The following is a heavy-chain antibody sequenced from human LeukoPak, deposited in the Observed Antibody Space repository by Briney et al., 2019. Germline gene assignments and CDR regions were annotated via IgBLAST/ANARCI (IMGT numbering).Heavy chain of an antibody. D-gene: IGHD6-19*01. V-gene: IGHV3-30*02. CDR2: IRDDGRDK. CDR1: GFTFNDYA. Sequence: GGSLRLSCAASGFTFNDYAMYWVRQSPGRGLEEVALIRDDGRDKYHADSVKGRFTISRDNSKNTVFLRMNSLRGEDSAIYYCAKSDGHGTGYGFHIWGQGTMVTVSS. CDR3: AKSDGHGTGYGFHI. J-gene: IGHJ3*02.